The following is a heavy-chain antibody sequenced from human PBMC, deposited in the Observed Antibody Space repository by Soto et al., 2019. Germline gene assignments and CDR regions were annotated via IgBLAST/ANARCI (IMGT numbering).Heavy chain of an antibody. J-gene: IGHJ6*02. CDR2: INGNGTTT. Sequence: LRLSCVVSGFTFSRYEMNWVRQAPGKGLEWISYINGNGTTTYYGASVNGRFTISRDNAKNSLYLQMNGLRADDSALYYCVRDFSRFFEWPNQGYHSFGMDAWGRGTTVTVSS. V-gene: IGHV3-48*03. CDR3: VRDFSRFFEWPNQGYHSFGMDA. D-gene: IGHD3-3*01. CDR1: GFTFSRYE.